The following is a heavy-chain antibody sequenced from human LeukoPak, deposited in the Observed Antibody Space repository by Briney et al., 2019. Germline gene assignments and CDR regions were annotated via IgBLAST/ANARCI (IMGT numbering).Heavy chain of an antibody. J-gene: IGHJ4*02. Sequence: ASVKVSFKASGYRFARYYMHWVRQAPGQGLEWMGIINPGDGGTTYAQKFEGRLTLTRDTSTSTVYMELSSLRSEDTAIYYCATFTTASTGDYWGQGSLVAVSS. D-gene: IGHD1-1*01. CDR2: INPGDGGT. CDR1: GYRFARYY. CDR3: ATFTTASTGDY. V-gene: IGHV1-46*01.